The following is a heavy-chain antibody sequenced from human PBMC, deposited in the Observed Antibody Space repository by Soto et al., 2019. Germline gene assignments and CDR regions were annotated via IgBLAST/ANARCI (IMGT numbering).Heavy chain of an antibody. D-gene: IGHD1-26*01. V-gene: IGHV4-59*01. CDR2: IYYSGYT. J-gene: IGHJ4*02. Sequence: SKTLSLTCTVSGDSIRIYYWSLILQPPGKGLEWIGYIYYSGYTSYNPSLKSRVTISVDTSKNQFSLKLNSVTAADTAVYYCARCFSGNYPSRPEEQYYFDSWGQGTLVTVSS. CDR3: ARCFSGNYPSRPEEQYYFDS. CDR1: GDSIRIYY.